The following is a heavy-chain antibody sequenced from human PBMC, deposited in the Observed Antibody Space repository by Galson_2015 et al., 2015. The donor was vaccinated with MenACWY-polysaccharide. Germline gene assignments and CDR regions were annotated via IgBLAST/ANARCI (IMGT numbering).Heavy chain of an antibody. CDR1: GFTFSSYA. J-gene: IGHJ3*01. V-gene: IGHV3-23*01. CDR2: ISGDGGDT. D-gene: IGHD1-26*01. CDR3: VRVGQVGAPGGDAFDL. Sequence: SLRLSCAASGFTFSSYAMSWVRQAPGKGLEWVAAISGDGGDTYHAASVEGRFSISRDDSKNSLYLQMNSLKTEDTAVYYCVRVGQVGAPGGDAFDLWGQGTMVTVSS.